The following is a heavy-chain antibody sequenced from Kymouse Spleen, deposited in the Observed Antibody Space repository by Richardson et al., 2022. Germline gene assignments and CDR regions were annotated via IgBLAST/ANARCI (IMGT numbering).Heavy chain of an antibody. J-gene: IGHJ5*02. Sequence: QVQLVESGGGVVQPGRSLRLSCAASGFTFSSYGMHWVRQAPGKGLEWVAVISYDGSNKYYADSVKGRFTISRDNSKNTLYLQMNSLRAEDTAVYYCAKDLEYSSSANWFDPWGQGTLVTVSS. D-gene: IGHD6-6*01. CDR3: AKDLEYSSSANWFDP. CDR1: GFTFSSYG. CDR2: ISYDGSNK. V-gene: IGHV3-30*18.